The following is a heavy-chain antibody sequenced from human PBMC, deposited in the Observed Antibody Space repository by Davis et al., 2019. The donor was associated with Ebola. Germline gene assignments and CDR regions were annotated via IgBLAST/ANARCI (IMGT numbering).Heavy chain of an antibody. J-gene: IGHJ4*02. V-gene: IGHV3-23*01. CDR2: VSGNAGGT. Sequence: GGSLKISCAASGFSFSIYGMHWVRQAPGKGLEWVSAVSGNAGGTYYADSVKGRFTISRDNSRNTLFLQMNSLRAEDTAVYYCARDRYDCSGGSCYWEFDYWGQGTLVTVSS. D-gene: IGHD2-15*01. CDR1: GFSFSIYG. CDR3: ARDRYDCSGGSCYWEFDY.